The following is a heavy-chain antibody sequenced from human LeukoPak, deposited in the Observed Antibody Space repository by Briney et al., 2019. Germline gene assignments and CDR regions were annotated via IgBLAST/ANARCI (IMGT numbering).Heavy chain of an antibody. CDR2: IIPIFGTA. V-gene: IGHV1-69*13. D-gene: IGHD5-12*01. Sequence: SVKVSCKASGGTFSSYAISWVRRAPGQGLEWMGGIIPIFGTANYAQKFQGRVTITADESTSTAYMELSSLRSEDTAVYYCARMGDIATNWFDPWGQGTLVTVSS. J-gene: IGHJ5*02. CDR1: GGTFSSYA. CDR3: ARMGDIATNWFDP.